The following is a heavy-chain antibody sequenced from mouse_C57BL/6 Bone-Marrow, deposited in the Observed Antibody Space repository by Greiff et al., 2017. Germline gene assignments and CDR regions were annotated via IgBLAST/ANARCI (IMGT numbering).Heavy chain of an antibody. CDR3: ARRGIYDGNYGYFHV. CDR2: LDPTCGGT. Sequence: VKLQQPGAELVKPGASVKLSCKASGYTFTSYWMHWVKQRPGRCLEWIGRLDPTCGGTKYNEKFKSNATLTVDKPSSTAYMQLSSLTSEDSAVYYCARRGIYDGNYGYFHVGGTGTTVTVSS. CDR1: GYTFTSYW. D-gene: IGHD2-1*01. J-gene: IGHJ1*03. V-gene: IGHV1-72*01.